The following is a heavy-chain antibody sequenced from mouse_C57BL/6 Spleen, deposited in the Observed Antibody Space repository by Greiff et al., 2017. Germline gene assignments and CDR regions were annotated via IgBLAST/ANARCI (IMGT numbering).Heavy chain of an antibody. CDR1: GYTFTNYW. CDR2: IYPGGGYT. J-gene: IGHJ2*01. D-gene: IGHD4-1*01. V-gene: IGHV1-63*01. CDR3: ARETGTWYFDY. Sequence: QVQLKQSGAELVRPGTSVKMSCKASGYTFTNYWIGWAKQRPGHGLEWIGDIYPGGGYTNYNEKFKGKATLTADKSSSTAYMQFSSLTSEDSAIYYCARETGTWYFDYWGQGTTLTVSS.